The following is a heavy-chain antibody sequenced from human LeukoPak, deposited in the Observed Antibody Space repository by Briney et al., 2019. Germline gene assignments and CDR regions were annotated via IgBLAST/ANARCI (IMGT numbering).Heavy chain of an antibody. Sequence: PVGSLRLSCAASGFTFSSYVMHWVRQAPGKGLEYVSAITSNGGTTYYANSVKGRFTISRDNSKNTLYLQMGSLRAEDMAVYYCVRGSGWNYWGQGTLVTVSS. J-gene: IGHJ4*02. D-gene: IGHD6-19*01. CDR1: GFTFSSYV. CDR3: VRGSGWNY. V-gene: IGHV3-64*01. CDR2: ITSNGGTT.